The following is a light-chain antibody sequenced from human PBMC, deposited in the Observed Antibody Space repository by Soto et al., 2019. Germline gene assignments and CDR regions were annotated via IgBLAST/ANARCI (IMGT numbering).Light chain of an antibody. J-gene: IGKJ1*01. Sequence: EIVLTQSPGTLSLSPGERATLSCRASQSVSSSFLAWYQQKPGQTPSLLIYGASSRATGNPDWFSGSGSGRAVTLTISRLELEDFAVYYWQQYDRAAWTVGLATKVEIK. CDR1: QSVSSSF. V-gene: IGKV3-20*01. CDR3: QQYDRAAWT. CDR2: GAS.